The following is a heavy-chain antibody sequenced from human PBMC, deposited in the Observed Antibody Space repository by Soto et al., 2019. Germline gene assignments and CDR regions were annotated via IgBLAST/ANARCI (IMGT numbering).Heavy chain of an antibody. D-gene: IGHD6-19*01. J-gene: IGHJ4*02. Sequence: PGGSLRLSCAASGFNVSTNYMTWVRQAPGKGLEWVSVMYSGGTTYYADSVKGRFIISRDNFKNILYLQMNNLRAEDTALYYCARGSGSLYYFDYWSQGTLVTVSS. V-gene: IGHV3-53*01. CDR3: ARGSGSLYYFDY. CDR1: GFNVSTNY. CDR2: MYSGGTT.